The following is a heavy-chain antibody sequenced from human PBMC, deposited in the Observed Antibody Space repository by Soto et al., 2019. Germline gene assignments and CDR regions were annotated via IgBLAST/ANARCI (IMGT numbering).Heavy chain of an antibody. V-gene: IGHV1-3*01. J-gene: IGHJ4*02. D-gene: IGHD1-1*01. CDR1: GYTFTSYA. Sequence: QVQLVQSGAEVKKPGASVKVSCKASGYTFTSYAMHWVRQAPGQRLEWMGWINAGNGNTKYSQKFQGRVTITRDTSASTGYMELSSLRSEDTAVYYCARVESGTTWGKHWGQGTLVTVSS. CDR2: INAGNGNT. CDR3: ARVESGTTWGKH.